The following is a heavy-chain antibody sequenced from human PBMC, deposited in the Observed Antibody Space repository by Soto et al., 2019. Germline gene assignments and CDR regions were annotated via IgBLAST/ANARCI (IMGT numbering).Heavy chain of an antibody. V-gene: IGHV4-31*03. J-gene: IGHJ6*02. Sequence: LSFTCTFPVGSLSCGGSYWSWLGQHPGKGLEWSGYISYRGSADYSASRKSRVNIAVDTSKNQFSLKVNSVTAADTAVYYCARRMQNYYTMGVWGQGTTVTVSS. CDR3: ARRMQNYYTMGV. CDR2: ISYRGSA. CDR1: VGSLSCGGSY.